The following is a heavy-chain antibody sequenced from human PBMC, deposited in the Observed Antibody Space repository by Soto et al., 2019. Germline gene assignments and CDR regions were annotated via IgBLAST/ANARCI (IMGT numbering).Heavy chain of an antibody. CDR1: GYSFTSYW. CDR3: ARQIPRWYNAIDI. CDR2: IYPGDSDT. J-gene: IGHJ3*02. V-gene: IGHV5-51*01. D-gene: IGHD6-13*01. Sequence: GESLKISCKGSGYSFTSYWIGWVRQMPGKGLEWMGIIYPGDSDTRYSPSFQGQVTISADKSISTAYLQWSSLKASDTAMYYCARQIPRWYNAIDIWGQGTMVTVSS.